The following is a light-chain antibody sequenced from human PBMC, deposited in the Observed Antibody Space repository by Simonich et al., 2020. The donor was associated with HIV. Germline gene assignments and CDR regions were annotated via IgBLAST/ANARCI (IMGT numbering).Light chain of an antibody. CDR3: QQYDTSLPGFT. CDR2: GPS. J-gene: IGKJ3*01. V-gene: IGKV3-20*01. Sequence: VLTPSPVTLSLSPGERATLSCRTSPRLRSSYLAWYQQKPGQAPRLLIYGPSTRATGIPDRFSGSESGTDFTLTISRLEPEDFAVYYCQQYDTSLPGFTFGPGTKVDIK. CDR1: PRLRSSY.